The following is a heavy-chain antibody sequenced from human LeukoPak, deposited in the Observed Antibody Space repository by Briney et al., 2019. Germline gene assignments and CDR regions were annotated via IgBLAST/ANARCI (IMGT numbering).Heavy chain of an antibody. Sequence: PSGTLSLTCAVSGGSLSSSNWWSGVRQPPGKGLEWIGEIYHSGSTNYNPSLKRRVTISVDKSKNQFSLKLSSVTAADTAVYYCAKISSGWTNFYYWGQGTLVTVSS. J-gene: IGHJ4*02. V-gene: IGHV4-4*02. D-gene: IGHD6-19*01. CDR1: GGSLSSSNW. CDR3: AKISSGWTNFYY. CDR2: IYHSGST.